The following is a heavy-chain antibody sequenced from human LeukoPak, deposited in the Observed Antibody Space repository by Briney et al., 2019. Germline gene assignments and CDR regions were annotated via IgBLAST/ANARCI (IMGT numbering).Heavy chain of an antibody. Sequence: ASVNVSCKASGYTFTGYYMHWVRQAPGQGLEWMGWINPNSGGTNYAQKFQGRVTMTRDTSISTAYMELSRLRSDDTAVYYCARVGRMTSGSRQYYFDYWGQGTLVTVSS. J-gene: IGHJ4*02. CDR1: GYTFTGYY. CDR3: ARVGRMTSGSRQYYFDY. CDR2: INPNSGGT. D-gene: IGHD3-10*01. V-gene: IGHV1-2*02.